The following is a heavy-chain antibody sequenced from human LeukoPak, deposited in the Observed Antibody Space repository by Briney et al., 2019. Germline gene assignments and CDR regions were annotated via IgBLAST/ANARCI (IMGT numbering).Heavy chain of an antibody. D-gene: IGHD1-26*01. CDR2: ISVSGGNT. Sequence: GGSLRLSCAASGFTFSSYAMTWVRQAPGKGLEWVPDISVSGGNTYYADSVQGRFIISRDNSKNTLNLQMNSLRVEDTAVYYCAKGASGSYHTPYDYWGQGSLVTVSS. J-gene: IGHJ4*02. CDR3: AKGASGSYHTPYDY. CDR1: GFTFSSYA. V-gene: IGHV3-23*01.